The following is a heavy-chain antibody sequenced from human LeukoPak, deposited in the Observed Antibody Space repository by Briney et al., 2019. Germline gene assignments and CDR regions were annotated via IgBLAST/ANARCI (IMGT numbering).Heavy chain of an antibody. Sequence: PGGSLRPSCAASGFTFSSYCMSCVRQSPGKGLECVANIKQDGSEKYYVDSVKGRFTISRDNAKNSLYLQMNSLRAEDTAVYYCAKLRPGMAVAGRGFFDYWGQGTLVTVSS. J-gene: IGHJ4*02. CDR1: GFTFSSYC. CDR2: IKQDGSEK. V-gene: IGHV3-7*01. D-gene: IGHD6-19*01. CDR3: AKLRPGMAVAGRGFFDY.